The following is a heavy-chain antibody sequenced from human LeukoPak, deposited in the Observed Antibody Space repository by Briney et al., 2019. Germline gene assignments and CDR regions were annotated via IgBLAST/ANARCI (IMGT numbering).Heavy chain of an antibody. J-gene: IGHJ5*02. CDR2: LYWNDDK. V-gene: IGHV2-5*01. Sequence: SGPSPGKPPQTPTLACTLFGVLLRTCGVGVGWVPPPPRKGPGGLSLLYWNDDKRYSPSLKSRLTITKDTSKNQVVLTMTNMDPVDTATYYCAHNDYRVSYYDSSGYWSWGQGTLVTVSS. CDR3: AHNDYRVSYYDSSGYWS. CDR1: GVLLRTCGVG. D-gene: IGHD3-22*01.